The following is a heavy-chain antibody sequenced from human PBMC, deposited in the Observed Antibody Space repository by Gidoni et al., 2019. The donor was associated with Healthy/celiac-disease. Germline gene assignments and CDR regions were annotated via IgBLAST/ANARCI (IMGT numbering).Heavy chain of an antibody. V-gene: IGHV3-30*18. D-gene: IGHD1-26*01. CDR3: AKDPGGSYFLDY. J-gene: IGHJ4*02. CDR2: ISYDGSNK. Sequence: QAPGKGLEWVAVISYDGSNKYYADSVKGRFTISRDNSKNTLYLQMNSLRAEDTAVYYCAKDPGGSYFLDYWGQGTLVTVSS.